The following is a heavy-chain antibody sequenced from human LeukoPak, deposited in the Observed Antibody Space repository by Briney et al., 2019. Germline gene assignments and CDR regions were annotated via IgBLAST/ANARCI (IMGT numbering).Heavy chain of an antibody. D-gene: IGHD2-2*01. V-gene: IGHV1-2*06. J-gene: IGHJ4*02. CDR3: ARDYSSSASCLFDY. Sequence: ASVNVSCKASGYTFTGYHMHWVRQAPGQGLEWMGRINPNSGDTNYAQKFQGRVTMTRDTSISTAYMELSRLRSDDTAVYYCARDYSSSASCLFDYWGQGTLVTVSS. CDR2: INPNSGDT. CDR1: GYTFTGYH.